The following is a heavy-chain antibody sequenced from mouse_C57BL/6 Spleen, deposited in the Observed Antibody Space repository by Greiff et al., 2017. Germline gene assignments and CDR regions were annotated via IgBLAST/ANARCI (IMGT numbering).Heavy chain of an antibody. Sequence: QVHVKQPGAELVKPGASVKLSCKASGYTFTSYWMQWVKQRPGQGLEWIGEIDPSDSYTNYNQKFKGKATLTVDTSSSTAYMQLSSLTSEDSAVYYCARGDGNYDYFDYWGQGTTLTVSS. CDR2: IDPSDSYT. V-gene: IGHV1-50*01. J-gene: IGHJ2*01. CDR1: GYTFTSYW. D-gene: IGHD2-1*01. CDR3: ARGDGNYDYFDY.